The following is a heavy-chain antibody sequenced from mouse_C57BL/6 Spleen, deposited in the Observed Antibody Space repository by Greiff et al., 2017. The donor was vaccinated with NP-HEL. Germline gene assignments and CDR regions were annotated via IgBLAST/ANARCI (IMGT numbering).Heavy chain of an antibody. CDR1: GYTFTDYY. CDR2: INPYNGGT. V-gene: IGHV1-19*01. J-gene: IGHJ4*01. Sequence: EVQLQQSGPVLVKPGASVKMSCKASGYTFTDYYMNWVKQSHGKSLEWIGVINPYNGGTSYNQKFKGKATLTVDKSSSTAYMELNSLTSEDSAVYYGARFYDGYMDYWGQGTSVTVSS. D-gene: IGHD2-3*01. CDR3: ARFYDGYMDY.